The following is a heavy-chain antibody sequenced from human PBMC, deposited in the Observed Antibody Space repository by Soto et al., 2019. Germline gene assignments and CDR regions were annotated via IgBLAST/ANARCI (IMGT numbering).Heavy chain of an antibody. J-gene: IGHJ2*01. V-gene: IGHV3-30-3*01. CDR2: ISYDGSNK. CDR3: ARDWPGYFDL. Sequence: QVQLVESGGGVVQPGRSLRLSCAASGFTFNSYAIHWVRQAPGKGLEWVAVISYDGSNKYYADSVKGRFTISRDNSKNTLYLQMNSLRGEDTAVYYCARDWPGYFDLWGRGTLVTVSS. CDR1: GFTFNSYA.